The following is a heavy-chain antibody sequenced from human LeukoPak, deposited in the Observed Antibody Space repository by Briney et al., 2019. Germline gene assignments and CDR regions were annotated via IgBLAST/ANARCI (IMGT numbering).Heavy chain of an antibody. Sequence: GGSLRLSCAASGFTFSSYGMHWVRQAPGKGLEWVAVISYDGSNKYYADSVKGRFTISRDNSKNTLYLQMNSLRAEDTAVYYCARVDTVVNYFDYWGQGTLVTVSS. CDR2: ISYDGSNK. CDR3: ARVDTVVNYFDY. J-gene: IGHJ4*02. CDR1: GFTFSSYG. V-gene: IGHV3-30*03. D-gene: IGHD4-23*01.